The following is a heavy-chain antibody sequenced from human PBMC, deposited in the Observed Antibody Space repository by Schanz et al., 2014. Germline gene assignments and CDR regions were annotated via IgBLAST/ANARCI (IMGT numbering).Heavy chain of an antibody. V-gene: IGHV1-18*01. D-gene: IGHD1-1*01. J-gene: IGHJ4*02. CDR2: INGYNGHT. CDR3: AREFSDDVGNYFDY. Sequence: QVQLVQSGAEVKKPGASVKVSCKASGYTFSSYGITWVRQAPGQGLEWMGWINGYNGHTLYAQKFQGRVTMTTDTSTNTPNIELTSLSIDVTAVYYDAREFSDDVGNYFDYWGQGTLVTVSS. CDR1: GYTFSSYG.